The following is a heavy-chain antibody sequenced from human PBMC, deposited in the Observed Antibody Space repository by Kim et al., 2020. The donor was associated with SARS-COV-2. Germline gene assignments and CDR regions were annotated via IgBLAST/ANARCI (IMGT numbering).Heavy chain of an antibody. J-gene: IGHJ4*02. CDR2: VYNTGST. Sequence: SETLSLTCTVSAGSMITDYWCWIRQPPGKGLEWIGYVYNTGSTNYNPSLTSRVTISVDTSKNQFSLKLSSVTAADTAVYYCARYFYDYVWGSYRPGGYYFDYWGQGTLVTVSS. V-gene: IGHV4-59*12. CDR3: ARYFYDYVWGSYRPGGYYFDY. D-gene: IGHD3-16*02. CDR1: AGSMITDY.